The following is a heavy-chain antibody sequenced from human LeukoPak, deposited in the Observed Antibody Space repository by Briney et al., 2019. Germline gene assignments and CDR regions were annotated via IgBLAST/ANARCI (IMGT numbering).Heavy chain of an antibody. Sequence: GGSLRLSCAASGFTFSSYEMNWVRQAPGKGLEWVSYISSSGSTIYYADSVKGRFTISRDNAKNSLYPQMNSLRAEDTAVYYCARGGYSYGRHYFDYWGQGTLVTVSS. CDR3: ARGGYSYGRHYFDY. V-gene: IGHV3-48*03. J-gene: IGHJ4*02. D-gene: IGHD5-18*01. CDR2: ISSSGSTI. CDR1: GFTFSSYE.